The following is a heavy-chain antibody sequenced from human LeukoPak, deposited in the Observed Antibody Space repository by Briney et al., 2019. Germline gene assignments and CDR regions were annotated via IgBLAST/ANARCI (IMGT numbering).Heavy chain of an antibody. CDR2: ITVNSGAT. Sequence: GGSLRLSCAASGFTYSDYAMSWVRQAPGKGLEWVSAITVNSGATYYADSVKGRFTISSDNSKSTLYLQMNSLRAEDTAVYYCAKDSGYGDYGGEYFRHWGQGTLVIVSS. J-gene: IGHJ1*01. V-gene: IGHV3-23*01. CDR3: AKDSGYGDYGGEYFRH. D-gene: IGHD4-17*01. CDR1: GFTYSDYA.